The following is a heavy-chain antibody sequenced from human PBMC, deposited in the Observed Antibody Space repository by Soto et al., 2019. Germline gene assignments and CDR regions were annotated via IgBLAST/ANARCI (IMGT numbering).Heavy chain of an antibody. CDR2: IDPSDSYT. CDR1: GYSFTSYW. D-gene: IGHD6-13*01. CDR3: ARQDLVAAAGYYYYGMDV. V-gene: IGHV5-10-1*01. J-gene: IGHJ6*02. Sequence: GESLKISWQGSGYSFTSYWISWVRQMPGKGLEWMGRIDPSDSYTNYSPSFQGHVTISADKSISTAYLQWSSLKASDTAMYYCARQDLVAAAGYYYYGMDVWGQGTTVTVSS.